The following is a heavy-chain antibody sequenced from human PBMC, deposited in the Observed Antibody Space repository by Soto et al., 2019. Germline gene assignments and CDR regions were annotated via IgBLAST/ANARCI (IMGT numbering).Heavy chain of an antibody. CDR2: IYPGDSDT. CDR1: GYSITSYW. V-gene: IGHV5-51*01. D-gene: IGHD2-2*01. CDR3: ARLGVVVPAALTV. J-gene: IGHJ4*02. Sequence: ESLKMSITGSGYSITSYWLGWVRQIPGKGLEWMGIIYPGDSDTRYSPSFQGQVTISADKSISTAYLQWSSLKASDTAMYYCARLGVVVPAALTVWGQGTLVTVSS.